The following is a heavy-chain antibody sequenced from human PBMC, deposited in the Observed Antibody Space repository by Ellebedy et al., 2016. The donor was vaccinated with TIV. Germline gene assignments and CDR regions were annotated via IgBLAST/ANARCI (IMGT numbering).Heavy chain of an antibody. CDR3: AKDRLTGSGNADAFDF. D-gene: IGHD1-26*01. CDR1: GFIFSAYT. V-gene: IGHV3-23*01. CDR2: ISGSGGNT. Sequence: GGSLRLSXAASGFIFSAYTMSWVRQAPGKGLEWVSAISGSGGNTYYADSVTGRFTISRDNSKNTVYLQMHSLRAEDTAVSYCAKDRLTGSGNADAFDFWGQGTMVTVSS. J-gene: IGHJ3*01.